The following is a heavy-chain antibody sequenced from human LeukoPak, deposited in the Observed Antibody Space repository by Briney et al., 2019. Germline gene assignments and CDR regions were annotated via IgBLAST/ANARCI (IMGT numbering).Heavy chain of an antibody. J-gene: IGHJ5*02. CDR3: ARDLGRISCGGDCHHNWFDP. Sequence: ASVKVSCKASGYTFTGYYMHWLRQAPGQGLEWMGWINPNSGGTNYAQKFQGRVTMTRDTSISTAYMELSRLRSDDTAVYYCARDLGRISCGGDCHHNWFDPWGQGTLVTVSS. D-gene: IGHD2-21*02. CDR2: INPNSGGT. CDR1: GYTFTGYY. V-gene: IGHV1-2*02.